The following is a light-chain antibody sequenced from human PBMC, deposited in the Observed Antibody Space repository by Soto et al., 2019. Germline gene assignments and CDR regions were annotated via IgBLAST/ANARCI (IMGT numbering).Light chain of an antibody. Sequence: DIQMTQSPSTLSASVGDRVTITCRASQSISTWLAWYQQKPGNAPKLLIFDASNLESGVPSRFSGIGSGTEFTLTIDSLQPDDFATYYCQQYNSDSRTFGQGTELDIK. CDR3: QQYNSDSRT. V-gene: IGKV1-5*01. J-gene: IGKJ1*01. CDR2: DAS. CDR1: QSISTW.